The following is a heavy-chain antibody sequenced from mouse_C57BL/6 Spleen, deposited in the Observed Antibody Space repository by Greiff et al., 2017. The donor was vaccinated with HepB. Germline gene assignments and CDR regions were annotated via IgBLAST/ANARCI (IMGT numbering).Heavy chain of an antibody. D-gene: IGHD2-1*01. CDR3: ARNGNYEGDYYYYAMDY. CDR2: INPYNGDT. Sequence: DVKLQESGPELVKPGASVKISCKASGYSFTGYFMNWVKQSHGKSLEWIGRINPYNGDTFYNQKFKGKATLTVDKSSSTAHMELLSLTSEDFAVYYCARNGNYEGDYYYYAMDYWGQGTSVTVSS. V-gene: IGHV1-37*01. J-gene: IGHJ4*01. CDR1: GYSFTGYF.